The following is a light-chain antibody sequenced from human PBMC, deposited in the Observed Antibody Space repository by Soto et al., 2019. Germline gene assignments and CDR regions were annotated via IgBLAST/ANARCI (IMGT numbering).Light chain of an antibody. CDR3: SSYTTFTTWV. CDR2: VVS. CDR1: SSDVGAYSY. Sequence: QSVLTQPASVSGSPGQSITISCAGTSSDVGAYSYVSWYQHHPGKAPKLIIYVVSNLPSGVSDRFSGSKSGNTASLTISGLQSEDEADYYCSSYTTFTTWVFGGGTKVTLL. V-gene: IGLV2-14*01. J-gene: IGLJ3*02.